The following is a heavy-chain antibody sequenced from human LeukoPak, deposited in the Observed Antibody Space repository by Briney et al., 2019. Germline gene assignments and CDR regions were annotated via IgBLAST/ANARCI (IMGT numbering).Heavy chain of an antibody. CDR3: AKARGYSYGGDY. V-gene: IGHV3-23*01. Sequence: GGSLRLSCAASGFTFSNAWMSWVCQAPGKGLEWVSAISGSGGSTYYADSVKGRFTISRDNSKNTLYLQMNSLRAEDTAVYYCAKARGYSYGGDYWGQGTLVTVSS. D-gene: IGHD5-18*01. CDR1: GFTFSNAW. CDR2: ISGSGGST. J-gene: IGHJ4*02.